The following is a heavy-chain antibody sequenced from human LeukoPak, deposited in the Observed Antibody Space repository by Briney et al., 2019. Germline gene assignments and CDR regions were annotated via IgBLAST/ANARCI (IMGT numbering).Heavy chain of an antibody. J-gene: IGHJ4*02. CDR3: ARSSIDSGSNFDY. CDR2: IYISGIT. V-gene: IGHV4-4*07. CDR1: GDSISNYY. Sequence: SETLSLTCSVSGDSISNYYWNWIRQPAGKGLEWIGRIYISGITNYDPSLKSRVTMSVDTSKNHFSLKLSSVTAADTAVYYCARSSIDSGSNFDYWGQGTLVTVSS. D-gene: IGHD3-10*01.